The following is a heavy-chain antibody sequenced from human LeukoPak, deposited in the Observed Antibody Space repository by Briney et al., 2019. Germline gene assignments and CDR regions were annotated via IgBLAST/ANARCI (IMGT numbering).Heavy chain of an antibody. CDR1: GYTFTRYD. Sequence: ASVKVSCKASGYTFTRYDINWVRQVTGQGLEWMGWMSPNSGHTGYAQKFQGRVTMTRSTSMSTAYMELSSLKSEDTAVYFCARGPPNWGYDYWGQGTLVTVSS. CDR2: MSPNSGHT. D-gene: IGHD7-27*01. J-gene: IGHJ4*02. V-gene: IGHV1-8*01. CDR3: ARGPPNWGYDY.